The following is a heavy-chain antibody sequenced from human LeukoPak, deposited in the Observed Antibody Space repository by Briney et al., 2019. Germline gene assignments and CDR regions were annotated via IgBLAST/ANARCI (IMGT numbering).Heavy chain of an antibody. CDR1: GGTFNDYA. V-gene: IGHV1-69*06. D-gene: IGHD2-2*01. Sequence: PKASVKLSCKASGGTFNDYAITWVRQAPGQGLEWVGGIITIFGTPTSAQNFQGRVTITADKFTTTAYMELSSLRSDDTAVYFCARTYCSSTTCPWYFDLWGRGTLVTVSS. CDR3: ARTYCSSTTCPWYFDL. J-gene: IGHJ2*01. CDR2: IITIFGTP.